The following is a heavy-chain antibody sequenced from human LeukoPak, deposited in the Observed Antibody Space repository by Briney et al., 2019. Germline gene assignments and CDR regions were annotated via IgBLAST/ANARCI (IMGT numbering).Heavy chain of an antibody. V-gene: IGHV3-30*02. J-gene: IGHJ4*02. Sequence: GGSLRLSCAASGFTFSSYGMHWVRQAPGKGLEWVAFIRYDGSNKYYADSVKGRFTISRDNSKNTLYLQMNSLRAEDTAVYYCAKDIYSSSWYYFDHWGQGTLVTVSS. CDR1: GFTFSSYG. CDR3: AKDIYSSSWYYFDH. D-gene: IGHD6-13*01. CDR2: IRYDGSNK.